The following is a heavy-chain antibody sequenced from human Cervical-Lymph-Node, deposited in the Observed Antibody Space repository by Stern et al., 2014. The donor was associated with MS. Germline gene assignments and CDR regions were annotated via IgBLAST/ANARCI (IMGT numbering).Heavy chain of an antibody. Sequence: EVQLVESGGGLIQPGGSLRLSCAAPGFTVSKNYMSWVRQAPGKGLEWAPLIYTDGSTYYAGSVKGRFTISRDSSKNMLFLQMNSLRAEDTAMYYCARAIFGVNTAAMAPDAFDSWGQGTMVTVSS. CDR3: ARAIFGVNTAAMAPDAFDS. CDR1: GFTVSKNY. J-gene: IGHJ3*01. CDR2: IYTDGST. D-gene: IGHD3-3*01. V-gene: IGHV3-53*01.